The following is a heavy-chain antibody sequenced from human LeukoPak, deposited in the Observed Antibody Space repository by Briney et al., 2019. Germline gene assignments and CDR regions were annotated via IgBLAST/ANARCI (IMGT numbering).Heavy chain of an antibody. J-gene: IGHJ6*03. CDR1: GFTFSSYS. V-gene: IGHV3-21*01. CDR2: ISSSSSYI. Sequence: GGSLRLSCAASGFTFSSYSMNWVRQAPGKGLEWVSSISSSSSYIYYADSVKGRLTISRDNAKNSLYLQMNSLRAEDTAVYYCARDRQEDYYMDVWGKGTTVTVSS. CDR3: ARDRQEDYYMDV.